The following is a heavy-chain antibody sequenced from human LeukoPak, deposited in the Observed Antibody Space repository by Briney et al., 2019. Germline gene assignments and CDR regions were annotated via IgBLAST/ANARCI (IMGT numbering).Heavy chain of an antibody. V-gene: IGHV3-23*01. CDR3: AKGLGYSYGYAPYFDY. CDR2: ISGNGDST. J-gene: IGHJ4*02. Sequence: GGSLRLSCEASGFTFSDFAMSWVRQAPGKGLEWASAISGNGDSTYYADSVKGRFTISRDNSKNTLYLQMNSLRAEDTAVYYCAKGLGYSYGYAPYFDYWGQGTLVTVSS. D-gene: IGHD5-18*01. CDR1: GFTFSDFA.